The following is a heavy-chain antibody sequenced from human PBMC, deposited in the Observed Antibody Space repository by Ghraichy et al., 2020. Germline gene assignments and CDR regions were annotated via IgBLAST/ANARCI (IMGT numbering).Heavy chain of an antibody. J-gene: IGHJ6*02. Sequence: GGSLRLSCVGSGFTFSSYSMNWVRQSPGKGLEWVSHITSSSRTRFYADSVKGRFTISRDNAQNSLYLQMTSLTDEDTAVYYCARGSKVVRFYYYDGMDVWGQGTTVTVSS. CDR3: ARGSKVVRFYYYDGMDV. CDR1: GFTFSSYS. V-gene: IGHV3-48*02. D-gene: IGHD4-23*01. CDR2: ITSSSRTR.